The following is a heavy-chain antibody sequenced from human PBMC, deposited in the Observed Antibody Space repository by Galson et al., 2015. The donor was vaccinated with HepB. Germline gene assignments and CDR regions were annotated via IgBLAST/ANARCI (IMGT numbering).Heavy chain of an antibody. D-gene: IGHD5-24*01. CDR1: GFTLSSYN. J-gene: IGHJ3*02. CDR3: ARERVGDGYNYNDAFDI. CDR2: ISSRSSYI. Sequence: SLRLSCAASGFTLSSYNMNWVRQAPGKGLEWVSSISSRSSYIYYADSVKGRFTISRDNAKNSLYLQMNSLRAEDTAVYYCARERVGDGYNYNDAFDIWGQGTMVTVSS. V-gene: IGHV3-21*01.